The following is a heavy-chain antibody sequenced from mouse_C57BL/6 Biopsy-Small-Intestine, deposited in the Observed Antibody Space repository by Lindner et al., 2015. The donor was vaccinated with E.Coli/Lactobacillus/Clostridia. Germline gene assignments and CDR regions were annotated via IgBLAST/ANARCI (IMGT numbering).Heavy chain of an antibody. CDR3: CREAPETYYFDY. CDR2: VKLSRGYK. CDR1: GYTFTNYY. Sequence: SVKVSCKASGYTFTNYYIHWMRQAPGQGLEWMGIVKLSRGYKIYAQNFQGRVTMTEDTSTTTVYMELSSLTSEDTAVYYCCREAPETYYFDYWGQGTLVTVSS. D-gene: IGHD3-3*01. V-gene: IGHV1-53*01. J-gene: IGHJ2*01.